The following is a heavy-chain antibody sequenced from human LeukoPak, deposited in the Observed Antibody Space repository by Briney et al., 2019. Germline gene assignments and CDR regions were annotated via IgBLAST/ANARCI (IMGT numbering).Heavy chain of an antibody. Sequence: ASVKVSCKASGYTFGSYGVTWARQAPGQGLEWMGWISGYNGNTNLAQKFQGRVSLTTDTSATTAYMEQRSLTSDDTAVYYCAKDYSGSGSVHFEHWGQGTLVTVSS. D-gene: IGHD3-10*01. CDR1: GYTFGSYG. CDR2: ISGYNGNT. J-gene: IGHJ4*02. V-gene: IGHV1-18*01. CDR3: AKDYSGSGSVHFEH.